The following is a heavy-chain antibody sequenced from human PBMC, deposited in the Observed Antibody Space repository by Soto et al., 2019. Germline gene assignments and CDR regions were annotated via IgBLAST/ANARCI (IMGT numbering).Heavy chain of an antibody. D-gene: IGHD6-19*01. CDR3: AKDRGLVLSFYFDY. V-gene: IGHV3-9*01. Sequence: EVQLVESGGGLVQPGRSLRLSCAASGFTFDDYAMHWVRQAPGKGLEWVSGISWNSGSIGYADSVKGRFTISRDNVKNSLYLQMNSLRAEDTALYYCAKDRGLVLSFYFDYWGQGTLVTVSS. CDR1: GFTFDDYA. CDR2: ISWNSGSI. J-gene: IGHJ4*02.